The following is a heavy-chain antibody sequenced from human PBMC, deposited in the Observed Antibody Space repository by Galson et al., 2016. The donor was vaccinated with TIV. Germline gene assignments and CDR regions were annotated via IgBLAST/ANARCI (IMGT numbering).Heavy chain of an antibody. CDR1: GFPFISFA. J-gene: IGHJ3*02. CDR3: APEYDFWSGNYDFKI. CDR2: ISGTGGRT. V-gene: IGHV3-23*01. Sequence: SLRLSCAASGFPFISFAMTWVRQAPGKGLEWVSLISGTGGRTYYAESVKGRFTISRDNSKNTLYLRMNSLRAEDTGVYYCAPEYDFWSGNYDFKIWGQGTMGTVSS. D-gene: IGHD3-3*01.